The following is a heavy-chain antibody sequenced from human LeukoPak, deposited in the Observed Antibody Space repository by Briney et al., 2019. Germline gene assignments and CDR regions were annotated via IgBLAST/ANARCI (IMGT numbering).Heavy chain of an antibody. CDR3: VRDLILVWTPGDDLDH. J-gene: IGHJ4*02. CDR1: GFTLSRYW. Sequence: PGGSLRLSCVASGFTLSRYWMHWVRQVPGKGLEWVSRINEDASTITYADSVKGRFTISRDNAKNTLYLQMNSLRAEDTAVYFCVRDLILVWTPGDDLDHWGQGTLVTVSS. CDR2: INEDASTI. D-gene: IGHD3-16*01. V-gene: IGHV3-74*03.